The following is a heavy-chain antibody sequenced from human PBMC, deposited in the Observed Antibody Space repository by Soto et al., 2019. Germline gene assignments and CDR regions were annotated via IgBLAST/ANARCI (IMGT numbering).Heavy chain of an antibody. D-gene: IGHD4-17*01. CDR1: GFIFSNNG. CDR3: AKVPLRPYYLDY. V-gene: IGHV3-30*18. J-gene: IGHJ4*02. CDR2: ISNDGSKK. Sequence: QVHLVDSGGGVVQPGRSLRLSCAASGFIFSNNGMHWVRQAPGKGLEWVALISNDGSKKYYADSVKGRFIISRDNSKNTLYLEMNSLRAEERAVYYCAKVPLRPYYLDYWSQGTLVIVTT.